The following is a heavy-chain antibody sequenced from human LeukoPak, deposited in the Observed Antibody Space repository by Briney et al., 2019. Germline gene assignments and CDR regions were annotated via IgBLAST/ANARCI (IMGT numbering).Heavy chain of an antibody. CDR3: ARSSGWFDP. Sequence: SSETLSLTCTVSGGSISTYYWNWIRQPPGKGLEWIGNIYNSGRTDYNPSLKSRVTISVGTPKNQFSLKLSSVTAADTAVYYCARSSGWFDPWGQGTLVIVSS. J-gene: IGHJ5*02. CDR2: IYNSGRT. V-gene: IGHV4-59*08. CDR1: GGSISTYY.